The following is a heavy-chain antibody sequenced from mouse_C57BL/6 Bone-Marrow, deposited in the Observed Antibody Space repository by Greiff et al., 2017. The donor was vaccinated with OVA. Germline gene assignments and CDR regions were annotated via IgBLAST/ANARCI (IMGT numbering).Heavy chain of an antibody. CDR1: GYTFTDYE. J-gene: IGHJ4*01. CDR2: IDPDTGGT. CDR3: TIRAYGSSYDAMDY. Sequence: VQLQQSGAELVRPGASVTLSCKASGYTFTDYEMHWVKQTPVHGLEWIGAIDPDTGGTAYNQKFKGKAILTADKSSSTAYMELRSLTSDDSAFYYWTIRAYGSSYDAMDYWGQGTSVTVSS. V-gene: IGHV1-15*01. D-gene: IGHD1-1*01.